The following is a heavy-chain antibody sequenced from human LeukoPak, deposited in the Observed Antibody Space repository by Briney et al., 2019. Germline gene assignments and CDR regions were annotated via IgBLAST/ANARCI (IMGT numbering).Heavy chain of an antibody. CDR1: GYIFTKYG. D-gene: IGHD6-13*01. CDR2: ISTYNGDT. Sequence: ASVKVSCKASGYIFTKYGVSWVRQAPGQGLEWMAWISTYNGDTNYAQKFQGRVTLTTDTSTSTVFMELRNLNTDDTAVYYCARDKGAAAGTVFDPWGQGTLVTVSS. J-gene: IGHJ5*02. CDR3: ARDKGAAAGTVFDP. V-gene: IGHV1-18*01.